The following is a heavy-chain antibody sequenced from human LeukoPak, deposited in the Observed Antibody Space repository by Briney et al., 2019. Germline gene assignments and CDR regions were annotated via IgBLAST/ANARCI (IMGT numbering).Heavy chain of an antibody. J-gene: IGHJ5*02. CDR1: GFTFSSYG. D-gene: IGHD6-19*01. Sequence: GRSLRLSCAASGFTFSSYGMHWVRQAPGKGLEWVAVIWYDGSNKYYADSVKGRFTISRDNAKNTLYLQMNSLRAEDTAVYYCTRGAYSSGPFDPWGQGTLVTVSS. V-gene: IGHV3-33*03. CDR3: TRGAYSSGPFDP. CDR2: IWYDGSNK.